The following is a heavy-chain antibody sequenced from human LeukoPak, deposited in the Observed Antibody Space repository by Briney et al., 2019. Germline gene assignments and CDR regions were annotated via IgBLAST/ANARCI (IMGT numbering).Heavy chain of an antibody. CDR1: GGSISSYY. J-gene: IGHJ4*02. V-gene: IGHV4-59*12. CDR2: IYYSGGT. D-gene: IGHD3-10*01. Sequence: PSETLSLTCTVSGGSISSYYWSWIRQPPGKGLEWIGYIYYSGGTNYNPSLKSRVIISVDTSKNQFSLKLSSVTAADTAVYYCARRGNYYGSGSYYKYFDYWGQGTLVTVSS. CDR3: ARRGNYYGSGSYYKYFDY.